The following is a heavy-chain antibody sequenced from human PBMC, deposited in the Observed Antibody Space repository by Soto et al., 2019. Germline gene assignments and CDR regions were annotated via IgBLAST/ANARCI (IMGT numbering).Heavy chain of an antibody. Sequence: QVQLVQSGAEVKKPGSSVKVSCKASGGTFSSDTISWVRHFPVQGLEWLGTIIPDLTIANYAQKFQGRVTTTADRSTRTAYMELSSLRSEDTAVFYCAGAVAAESAFAAWGQGPTVTVSS. D-gene: IGHD6-19*01. CDR1: GGTFSSDT. V-gene: IGHV1-69*02. J-gene: IGHJ5*02. CDR2: IIPDLTIA. CDR3: AGAVAAESAFAA.